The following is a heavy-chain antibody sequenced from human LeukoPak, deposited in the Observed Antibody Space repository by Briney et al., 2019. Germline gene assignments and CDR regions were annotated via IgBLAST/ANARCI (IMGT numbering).Heavy chain of an antibody. CDR2: IYIDGIT. Sequence: SETLSLTCTVSGGSIRTDGSYWAWIRQPPGKGLEWIGSIYIDGITHYNSSLRSRVTLSIDTSKNQFSLKLSSVTAADTAVYYCARGLGITMVRGVTSAFDIWGQGTMVTVSS. D-gene: IGHD3-10*01. CDR3: ARGLGITMVRGVTSAFDI. CDR1: GGSIRTDGSY. J-gene: IGHJ3*02. V-gene: IGHV4-39*07.